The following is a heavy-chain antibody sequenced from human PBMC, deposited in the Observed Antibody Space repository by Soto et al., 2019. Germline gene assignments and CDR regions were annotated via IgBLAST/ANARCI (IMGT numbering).Heavy chain of an antibody. J-gene: IGHJ5*02. D-gene: IGHD3-9*01. CDR1: GFTFSSYA. V-gene: IGHV3-30-3*01. Sequence: GGSLRLSCAASGFTFSSYAMHWVRQAPGKGLEWVAVTPYDGSNKYYADSVKGRFTISRDSSKNTLYLQMNSLRVEDTAVYYCATGRWDWLSYPNNWFYTWGQGTLVAASS. CDR2: TPYDGSNK. CDR3: ATGRWDWLSYPNNWFYT.